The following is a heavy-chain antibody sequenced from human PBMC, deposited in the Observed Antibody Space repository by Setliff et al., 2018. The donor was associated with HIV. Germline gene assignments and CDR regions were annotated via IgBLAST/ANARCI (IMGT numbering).Heavy chain of an antibody. J-gene: IGHJ4*02. CDR2: IYYSGST. D-gene: IGHD6-13*01. V-gene: IGHV4-59*11. CDR3: ARLPDINSWPFDY. Sequence: SETLSLTCTVSGGSIRSHYWSWIRQPPGKRLEWSGYIYYSGSTNYNPSLMSRLTMSVDSSKNQFSLSLSSVTAADTAVYYCARLPDINSWPFDYWARGTLVTVSS. CDR1: GGSIRSHY.